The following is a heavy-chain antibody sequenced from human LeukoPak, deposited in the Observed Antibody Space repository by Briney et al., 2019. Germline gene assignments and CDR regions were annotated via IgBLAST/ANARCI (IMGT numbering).Heavy chain of an antibody. D-gene: IGHD2-2*01. CDR1: GYTFTGYY. J-gene: IGHJ4*02. V-gene: IGHV1-2*02. Sequence: ASVKVSCKASGYTFTGYYMHWVRQAPGQGLEGMGWINPNSGGTNYAQKFQGRVTMTRDTSISTAYMELSRLRSDDTAVYYCAREGSDIVVVPAAPTGYWGQGTLVTVSS. CDR3: AREGSDIVVVPAAPTGY. CDR2: INPNSGGT.